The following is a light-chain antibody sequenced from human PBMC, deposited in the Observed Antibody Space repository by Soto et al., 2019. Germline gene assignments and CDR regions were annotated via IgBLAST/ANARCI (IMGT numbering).Light chain of an antibody. CDR3: GTWDSSLSAVV. J-gene: IGLJ2*01. Sequence: QSVLTQPPSVSAAPGQKVTISCSGSSSNMGNNYVSWYQQLPGTAPKLLIYDNNKRPSGIPDRFSGSKSGTSATLGITGLQTGDEADYDCGTWDSSLSAVVFGGGTKVTVL. V-gene: IGLV1-51*01. CDR2: DNN. CDR1: SSNMGNNY.